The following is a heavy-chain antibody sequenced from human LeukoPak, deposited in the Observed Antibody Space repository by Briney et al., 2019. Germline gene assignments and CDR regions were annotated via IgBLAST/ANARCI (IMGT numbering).Heavy chain of an antibody. D-gene: IGHD3-22*01. CDR1: GGSISSSGYY. V-gene: IGHV4-39*01. Sequence: SETLSLTCTVSGGSISSSGYYWGWIRQPPGKGLEWIASIYYSGSTYYNPSLKSRVTISVDTSKNQFSLKLSSVTAADTAVYYCARHVTSYYDSSGLLAETTFDYWGQGTLVTVSS. J-gene: IGHJ4*02. CDR3: ARHVTSYYDSSGLLAETTFDY. CDR2: IYYSGST.